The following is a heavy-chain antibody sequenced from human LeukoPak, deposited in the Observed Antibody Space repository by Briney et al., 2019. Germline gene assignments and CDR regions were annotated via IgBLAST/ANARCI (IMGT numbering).Heavy chain of an antibody. J-gene: IGHJ4*02. CDR3: AKDRYFDWLDCDYFDY. CDR1: GFTFSSYN. D-gene: IGHD3-9*01. CDR2: ISGSGGST. Sequence: GGSLRLSCAASGFTFSSYNMNWVRQTPGQGLEWVSAISGSGGSTYYADSVKGRFTISRDNSKNTLYLQMNSLRAEDTAVYYCAKDRYFDWLDCDYFDYWGQGTLVTVSS. V-gene: IGHV3-23*01.